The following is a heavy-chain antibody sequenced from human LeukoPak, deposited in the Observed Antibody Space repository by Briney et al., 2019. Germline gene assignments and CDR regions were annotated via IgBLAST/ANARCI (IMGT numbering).Heavy chain of an antibody. V-gene: IGHV3-11*01. D-gene: IGHD2-15*01. Sequence: GGSLRLSCAASGFSFSDSYMSWVRQAPGKRLEWISYINLSGNTLYYADSVKGRFTISRDNAKSSLYLQMSSLRGDDTAVYYCARGSSASRSWGQGTLVVVSS. CDR3: ARGSSASRS. CDR2: INLSGNTL. J-gene: IGHJ1*01. CDR1: GFSFSDSY.